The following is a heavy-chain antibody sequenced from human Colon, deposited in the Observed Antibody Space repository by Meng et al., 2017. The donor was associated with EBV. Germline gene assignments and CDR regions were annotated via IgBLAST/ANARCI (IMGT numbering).Heavy chain of an antibody. CDR3: VISSHN. V-gene: IGHV4-39*07. Sequence: HLQEPGPGLLKLPETLSLTCTISGGSITSTSSYWGWVRQPPGKGLEWIGSIYYRGSTNYNPSLKSRISMSVDMSKNQFSLKVNSVTAADTAIYYCVISSHNWGQGTLVTVSS. CDR2: IYYRGST. CDR1: GGSITSTSSY. J-gene: IGHJ4*02. D-gene: IGHD3-3*02.